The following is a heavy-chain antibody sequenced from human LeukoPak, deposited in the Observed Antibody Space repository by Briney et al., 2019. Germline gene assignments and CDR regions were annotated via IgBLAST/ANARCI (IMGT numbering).Heavy chain of an antibody. D-gene: IGHD6-13*01. Sequence: SETLSLTCAVYGGSFSGYYWSWIRQPPGKGLGWIGEINHSGSTNYNPSLKSRVTISVDTSKNQFSLKLSSETAADTAVYYCARVWSSSWSFFDYWGQGTLVTVSS. J-gene: IGHJ4*02. CDR3: ARVWSSSWSFFDY. V-gene: IGHV4-34*01. CDR2: INHSGST. CDR1: GGSFSGYY.